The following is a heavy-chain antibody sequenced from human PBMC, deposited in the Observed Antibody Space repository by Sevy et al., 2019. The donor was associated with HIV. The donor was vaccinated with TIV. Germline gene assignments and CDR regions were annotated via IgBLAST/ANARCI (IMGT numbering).Heavy chain of an antibody. CDR3: AKGGIQLWLDY. V-gene: IGHV3-23*01. J-gene: IGHJ4*02. CDR1: GFTFSSYA. CDR2: ISGSGGST. D-gene: IGHD5-18*01. Sequence: GGSLRLSCAASGFTFSSYAMSWVRQAPGKGLGWVSGISGSGGSTYYADSVKGRFATSRDNSKNTLDLQMNSLRAEDTAVYYCAKGGIQLWLDYWGQGTLVTVSS.